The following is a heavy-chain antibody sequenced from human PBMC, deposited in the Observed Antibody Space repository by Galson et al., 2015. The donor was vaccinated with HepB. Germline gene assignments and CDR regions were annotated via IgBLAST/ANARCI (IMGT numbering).Heavy chain of an antibody. CDR2: ISYDGSNK. Sequence: SLRLSCAASGFTFSSYGMHWVRQAPGKGLEWVAVISYDGSNKYYADSVKGRFTISRDNSKNTLYLQMNSLRAEDTAVYYCAKDPSYCSSTSCYVVYYYGMDVWGQGTTVTVSS. CDR3: AKDPSYCSSTSCYVVYYYGMDV. V-gene: IGHV3-30*18. D-gene: IGHD2-2*01. J-gene: IGHJ6*02. CDR1: GFTFSSYG.